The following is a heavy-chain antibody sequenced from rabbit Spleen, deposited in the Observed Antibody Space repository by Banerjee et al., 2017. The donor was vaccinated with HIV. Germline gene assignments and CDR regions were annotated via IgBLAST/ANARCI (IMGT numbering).Heavy chain of an antibody. J-gene: IGHJ4*01. CDR2: VAAGVSLTS. D-gene: IGHD6-1*01. CDR1: GFSFTYIDY. V-gene: IGHV1S40*01. CDR3: ARGEHFSVGFSAFAIYLDL. Sequence: QSLEESGGDLVKPGASLTLTCTASGFSFTYIDYLCWVRQPPGKGPEWIACVAAGVSLTSYYATWAKGRFTISKTSSTTVTLQMTSLTAADTATYFCARGEHFSVGFSAFAIYLDLWGPGTLVTVS.